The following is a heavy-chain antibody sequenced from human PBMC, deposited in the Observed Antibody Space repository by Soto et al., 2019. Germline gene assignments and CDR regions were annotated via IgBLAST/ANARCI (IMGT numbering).Heavy chain of an antibody. CDR3: ARDQYAVGGDF. CDR2: INTYNGKT. J-gene: IGHJ4*02. D-gene: IGHD1-26*01. Sequence: QVQLVQSGAEVKKPGASVKVSCKASGYTFTDYGVSWVRQAPGQGLEWMGWINTYNGKTNYAPKVQARVTMTTDTSTTTAYRELRSLKSDDTAVYFCARDQYAVGGDFWGQGTLVTVSS. CDR1: GYTFTDYG. V-gene: IGHV1-18*01.